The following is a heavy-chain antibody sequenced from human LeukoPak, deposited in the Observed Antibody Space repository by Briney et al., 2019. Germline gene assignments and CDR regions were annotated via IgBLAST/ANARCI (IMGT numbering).Heavy chain of an antibody. CDR1: GYSISSGYY. Sequence: SETLSLTCAVSGYSISSGYYWGWIRQPPGKGLEWIGSISHSGSTYYNPSLKSRVTISVDTSKNQFSLKLSSVTAADTAVYYCARQGITMVRGATWGQGTLVTVSS. J-gene: IGHJ5*02. D-gene: IGHD3-10*01. V-gene: IGHV4-38-2*01. CDR2: ISHSGST. CDR3: ARQGITMVRGAT.